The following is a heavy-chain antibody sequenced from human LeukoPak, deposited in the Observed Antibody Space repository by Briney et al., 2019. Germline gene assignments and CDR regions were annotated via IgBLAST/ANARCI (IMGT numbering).Heavy chain of an antibody. CDR1: GGSISSNSYY. D-gene: IGHD3-10*01. J-gene: IGHJ5*02. CDR2: IYYSGST. CDR3: ARDREVRGVFWFDP. Sequence: SETLSLTCAVSGGSISSNSYYWGWIRQLPGKGLEWIGSIYYSGSTYYNPSLKSRVTISVDTSKNQFSLKLSSVTAADTAVYYCARDREVRGVFWFDPWGQGTLVTVSS. V-gene: IGHV4-39*02.